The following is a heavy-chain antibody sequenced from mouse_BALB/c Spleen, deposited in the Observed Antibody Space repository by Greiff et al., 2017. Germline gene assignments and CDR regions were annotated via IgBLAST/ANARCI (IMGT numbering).Heavy chain of an antibody. CDR1: GFTFNTYA. CDR3: VGGYEVFDY. V-gene: IGHV10-1*02. Sequence: EVKLMESGGGLVQPKGSLKLSCAASGFTFNTYAMNWVRQAPGKGLEWVARIRSKSNNYATYYADSVKDRFTISRDDSQSMLYLQMNNLKTEDTAMYYCVGGYEVFDYWGQGTTLTVSS. D-gene: IGHD2-12*01. CDR2: IRSKSNNYAT. J-gene: IGHJ2*01.